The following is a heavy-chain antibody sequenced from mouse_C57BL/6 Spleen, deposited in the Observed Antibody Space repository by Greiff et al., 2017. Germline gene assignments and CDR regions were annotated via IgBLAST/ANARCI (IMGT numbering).Heavy chain of an antibody. J-gene: IGHJ2*01. CDR2: ISGGGGNT. CDR1: GFTFSSYT. V-gene: IGHV5-9*01. D-gene: IGHD2-10*02. Sequence: EVQVVESGGGLVKPGGSLKLSCAASGFTFSSYTMSWVRQTPEKRLEWVATISGGGGNTYYPDSVKGRITISRDNAKNTLYLQMSSLRSEDTALYYCARRYGNSYYFDYWGQGTTLTVSS. CDR3: ARRYGNSYYFDY.